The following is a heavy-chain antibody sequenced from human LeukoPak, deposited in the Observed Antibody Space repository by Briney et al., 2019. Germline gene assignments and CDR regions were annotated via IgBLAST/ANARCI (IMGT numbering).Heavy chain of an antibody. CDR3: TRDRLPEQWLAFDY. V-gene: IGHV3-49*03. Sequence: GGSLRLSCTASGFTFGDYAMSWFRQAPGKGLEWVGFIRSKAYGRTTEYAASVKGRFTISRDDSKSIAYLQMNSLKTEDIAVYYCTRDRLPEQWLAFDYWGQGTLVTVSS. J-gene: IGHJ4*02. CDR2: IRSKAYGRTT. D-gene: IGHD6-19*01. CDR1: GFTFGDYA.